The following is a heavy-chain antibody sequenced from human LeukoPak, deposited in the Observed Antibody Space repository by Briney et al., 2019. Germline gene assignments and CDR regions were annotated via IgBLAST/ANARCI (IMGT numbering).Heavy chain of an antibody. CDR3: ARDRTANKWWFDP. J-gene: IGHJ5*02. D-gene: IGHD1/OR15-1a*01. V-gene: IGHV3-21*01. Sequence: GGSLRLSCAASGFTFSSYSMNWVRQAPGKGLEWVSSISSSSYIYYADSVKGRFTISRDNAKNSLYLQMNSLRAEDTAVYYCARDRTANKWWFDPWGQGTLVTVSS. CDR1: GFTFSSYS. CDR2: ISSSSYI.